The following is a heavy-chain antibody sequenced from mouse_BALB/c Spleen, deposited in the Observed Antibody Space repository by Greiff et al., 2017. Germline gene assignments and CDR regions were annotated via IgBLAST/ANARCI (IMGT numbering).Heavy chain of an antibody. D-gene: IGHD1-2*01. CDR2: IWSGGST. CDR1: GFSLTSYG. CDR3: ARKGIHYYGPYYFDY. Sequence: VKLMESGPGLVQPSQSLSITCTVSGFSLTSYGVHWVRQSPGKGLEWLGVIWSGGSTDYNAAFISRLSISKDNSKSQVFFKMNSPQANDTAIYYCARKGIHYYGPYYFDYWGQGTTLTVSS. J-gene: IGHJ2*01. V-gene: IGHV2-2*02.